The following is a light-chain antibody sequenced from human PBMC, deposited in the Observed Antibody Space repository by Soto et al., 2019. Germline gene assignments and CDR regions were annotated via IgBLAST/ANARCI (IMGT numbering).Light chain of an antibody. CDR1: QTISSY. V-gene: IGKV1-39*01. Sequence: DIQMTQSPSSLSASVGDGVTITCRASQTISSYLNWYQQKPGKARKLLIYVASSLQGGVPSRFSGSGSGTDFTLTIGSLQPDDFATYYCQQSYSTPITFGQGTRLEIK. CDR2: VAS. J-gene: IGKJ5*01. CDR3: QQSYSTPIT.